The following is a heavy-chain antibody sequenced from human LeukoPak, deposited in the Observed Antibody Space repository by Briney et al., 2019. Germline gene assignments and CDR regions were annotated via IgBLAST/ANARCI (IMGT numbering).Heavy chain of an antibody. V-gene: IGHV3-21*01. CDR2: ISSSSGYI. J-gene: IGHJ4*02. D-gene: IGHD1-26*01. Sequence: GGSLRLSCAASGFNFSSYNMNWVRQAPGKGLEWVSSISSSSGYIYYTDSVKGRFTISRDNAKNSLYLQMNSLRAEDTAVYYCARDSWEFPYWGLGTLVTVSS. CDR3: ARDSWEFPY. CDR1: GFNFSSYN.